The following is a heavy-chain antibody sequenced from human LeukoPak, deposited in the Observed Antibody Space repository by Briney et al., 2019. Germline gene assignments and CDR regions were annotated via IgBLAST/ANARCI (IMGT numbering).Heavy chain of an antibody. D-gene: IGHD3-3*01. CDR3: ARVGDYDFWSGYLDY. V-gene: IGHV4-38-2*02. J-gene: IGHJ4*02. CDR1: GYSISSGYY. Sequence: PSETLSLTCSVSGYSISSGYYWGWIRQPPGKGLEWIGCIHHSGTTHYNPSLKSRVTISVDTSKNQFSLKLSSVTAADTAVYYCARVGDYDFWSGYLDYWGQGTLVTVSS. CDR2: IHHSGTT.